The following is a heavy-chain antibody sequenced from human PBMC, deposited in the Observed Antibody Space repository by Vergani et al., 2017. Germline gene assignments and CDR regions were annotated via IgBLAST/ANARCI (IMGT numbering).Heavy chain of an antibody. J-gene: IGHJ4*02. V-gene: IGHV3-23*01. Sequence: EVQLLESGGGLVQPGGSQRLSCAASGFTFSNYAMSWVRQAPGKGLEWVSAISARYPSTYYADSVKGRFTISRDNSKNMLYLQMNSLRAEDTAVYYCARLSYDTTPYLQGGYDCWGQGTLVSVSS. CDR1: GFTFSNYA. D-gene: IGHD3-22*01. CDR3: ARLSYDTTPYLQGGYDC. CDR2: ISARYPST.